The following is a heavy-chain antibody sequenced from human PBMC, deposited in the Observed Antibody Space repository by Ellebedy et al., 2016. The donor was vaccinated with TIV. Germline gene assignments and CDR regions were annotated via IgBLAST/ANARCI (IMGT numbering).Heavy chain of an antibody. V-gene: IGHV3-23*01. CDR2: IGGSGGST. CDR1: GFTFSSYA. Sequence: GGSLRLSXAASGFTFSSYAMSWVRQAPGKGLEWVSGIGGSGGSTYYADSVKGRFTISRDNSKNTLYLQMNSLRAEDTAIYYCASAGGSGWYYDNYYFDYWGQGTLVTVSS. D-gene: IGHD6-19*01. CDR3: ASAGGSGWYYDNYYFDY. J-gene: IGHJ4*02.